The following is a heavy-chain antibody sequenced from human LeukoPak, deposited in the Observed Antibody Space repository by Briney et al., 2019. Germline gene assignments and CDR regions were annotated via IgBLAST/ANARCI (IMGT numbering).Heavy chain of an antibody. D-gene: IGHD1-1*01. CDR3: ARYLEKIDY. J-gene: IGHJ4*02. Sequence: SETLSLTCAVYGGSFSGHYWSWIRQPPGKGLEWIGEINHSGGTNYNPSLKSRVTISVDTSKNQFSLKLSSVTAADTAVYYCARYLEKIDYWGQGTLVTVSS. CDR1: GGSFSGHY. V-gene: IGHV4-34*01. CDR2: INHSGGT.